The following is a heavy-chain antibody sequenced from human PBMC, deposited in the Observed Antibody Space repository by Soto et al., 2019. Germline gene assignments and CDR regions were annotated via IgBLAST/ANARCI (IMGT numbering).Heavy chain of an antibody. CDR3: ARRERYYGSPGWFDP. J-gene: IGHJ5*02. CDR1: GGSISRFTDY. D-gene: IGHD3-10*01. CDR2: VYYNENT. Sequence: SETLSLTCSVSGGSISRFTDYWGWIRQPPGKGLEWIGTVYYNENTYYNPSLKSRVTITVDTAKNQFSLNLRSVTAADTAMYFCARRERYYGSPGWFDPWGRGTLVTVSS. V-gene: IGHV4-39*01.